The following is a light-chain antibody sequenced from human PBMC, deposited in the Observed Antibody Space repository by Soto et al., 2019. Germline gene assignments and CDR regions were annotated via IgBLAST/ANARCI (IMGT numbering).Light chain of an antibody. CDR3: HQLNSYPHT. V-gene: IGKV1-9*01. Sequence: DIHLTQSQSFLSASVGDRVTITCRASQGISSYLAWYQQIPGKAPNLLIYAASTLQSGVPSRFSGSGSGTEFTLTISSLQPEDFATYYCHQLNSYPHTFGQGTRLEMK. CDR2: AAS. J-gene: IGKJ5*01. CDR1: QGISSY.